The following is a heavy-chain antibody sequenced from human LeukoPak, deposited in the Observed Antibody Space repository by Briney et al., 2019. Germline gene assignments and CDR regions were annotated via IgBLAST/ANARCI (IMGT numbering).Heavy chain of an antibody. CDR2: FDPEDGET. CDR1: GYTLTELS. CDR3: ATAALDYGVIYYFDY. J-gene: IGHJ4*02. V-gene: IGHV1-24*01. D-gene: IGHD4-17*01. Sequence: ASVKVSXKVSGYTLTELSIHWVRQAPGKGLEWMGGFDPEDGETIYAQQFQGRVTMTEDTSTDTAYMELSSLRSEDTAVFYCATAALDYGVIYYFDYWGQGTLVTVSS.